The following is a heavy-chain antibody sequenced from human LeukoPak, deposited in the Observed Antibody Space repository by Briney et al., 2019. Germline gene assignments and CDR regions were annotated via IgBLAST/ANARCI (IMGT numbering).Heavy chain of an antibody. J-gene: IGHJ4*02. V-gene: IGHV3-64D*09. CDR2: ISSSGDRT. CDR3: VRGTNSGSGNYFDY. D-gene: IGHD2-15*01. Sequence: PGGSLRLSCLASGXTFSSHHMRWVRQAPGKGLQYVSAISSSGDRTNYADSVKGRFTISRDNSKNTLYLQMSSLRTEDTAVYYCVRGTNSGSGNYFDYWGQGTLVTVSS. CDR1: GXTFSSHH.